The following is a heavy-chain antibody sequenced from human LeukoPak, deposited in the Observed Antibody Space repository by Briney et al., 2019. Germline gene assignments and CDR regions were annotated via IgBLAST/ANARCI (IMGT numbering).Heavy chain of an antibody. CDR1: GFTFSSYW. D-gene: IGHD3-9*01. Sequence: GGSLRLSCAASGFTFSSYWMHWVRQAPGKGLVWVSRINTDGSSTSYADPVKGRFTISRDNAKNTLYLQMNSLRAEDTAVYYCARGLRPGFAPAPWFDPWGQGTLVTVSS. CDR3: ARGLRPGFAPAPWFDP. J-gene: IGHJ5*02. V-gene: IGHV3-74*01. CDR2: INTDGSST.